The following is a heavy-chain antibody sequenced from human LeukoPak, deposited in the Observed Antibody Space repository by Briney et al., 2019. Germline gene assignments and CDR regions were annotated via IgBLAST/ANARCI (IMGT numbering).Heavy chain of an antibody. D-gene: IGHD6-19*01. CDR2: INPNSGGT. CDR3: ARREGYSSGWYGVDY. CDR1: GYTFTGYY. Sequence: RASVKVSCKASGYTFTGYYMHWVRQAPGQGLEWMGWINPNSGGTNYAQKFQGRVTMTRDTSISTAYMELSRLRSDDTAVYYCARREGYSSGWYGVDYWGQGTLVTVSS. J-gene: IGHJ4*02. V-gene: IGHV1-2*02.